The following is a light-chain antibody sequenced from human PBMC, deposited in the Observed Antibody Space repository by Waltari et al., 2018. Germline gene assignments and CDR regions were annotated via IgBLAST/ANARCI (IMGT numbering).Light chain of an antibody. CDR1: QALTNY. Sequence: DIQMTQSPSSLSASGVARVTITCRASQALTNYLAWYQQKPGKVPNLLIFAASTLQSGVPSRFSGSGSGTDFTLTINTLQPEDVATYYCQKYNSAPWTFGQGTKVEIK. CDR2: AAS. CDR3: QKYNSAPWT. V-gene: IGKV1-27*01. J-gene: IGKJ1*01.